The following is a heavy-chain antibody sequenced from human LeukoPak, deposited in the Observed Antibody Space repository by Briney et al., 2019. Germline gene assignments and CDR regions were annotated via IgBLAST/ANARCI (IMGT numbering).Heavy chain of an antibody. Sequence: PGGSLRLSCAASGFTFDDYAMHWIRQAPGKGLEWVSGISWNSRSIGYADSVKGRFTTSRDNARNSLYLQMNSLRAEDTALYYCAKGSRGWYQIGDFDYWGQGTLVTVSS. V-gene: IGHV3-9*01. CDR2: ISWNSRSI. CDR1: GFTFDDYA. CDR3: AKGSRGWYQIGDFDY. D-gene: IGHD6-19*01. J-gene: IGHJ4*02.